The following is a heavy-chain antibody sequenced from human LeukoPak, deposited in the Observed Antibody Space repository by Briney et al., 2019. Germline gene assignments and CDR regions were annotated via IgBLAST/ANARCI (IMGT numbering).Heavy chain of an antibody. V-gene: IGHV4-4*07. CDR1: GGSTSSYY. CDR2: IHTSGSV. CDR3: AREGSMTARPFVSIDY. D-gene: IGHD6-6*01. Sequence: SETLSLTCTVSGGSTSSYYWSWVRQPAGKGLEWIGRIHTSGSVDYNPSLKSRVTMSVDTSKKQFSLRLSSVTAADTAMYYCAREGSMTARPFVSIDYWGQGTLVTVSS. J-gene: IGHJ4*02.